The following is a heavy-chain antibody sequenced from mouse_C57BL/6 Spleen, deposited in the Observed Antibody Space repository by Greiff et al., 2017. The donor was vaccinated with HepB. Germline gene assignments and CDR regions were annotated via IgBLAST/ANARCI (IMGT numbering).Heavy chain of an antibody. Sequence: VKLMESGPGLVAPSQSLSITCTVSGFSLTSYGVDWVRQPPGKGLEWLGVIWGGGSTNYNSALMSRLSISKDNSKSQVFLKMNSLQTDDTAMYYCAKGAITTVVATRYFDVWGTGTTVTVSS. CDR2: IWGGGST. CDR3: AKGAITTVVATRYFDV. CDR1: GFSLTSYG. V-gene: IGHV2-9*01. D-gene: IGHD1-1*01. J-gene: IGHJ1*03.